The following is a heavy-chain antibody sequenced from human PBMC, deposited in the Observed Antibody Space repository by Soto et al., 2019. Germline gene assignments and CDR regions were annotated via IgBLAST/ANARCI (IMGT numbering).Heavy chain of an antibody. CDR2: IYHSGSA. D-gene: IGHD6-13*01. V-gene: IGHV4-4*02. J-gene: IGHJ4*02. Sequence: TLSLNCAVSGVSVGRTYGWSCLRHTPGKGLEWIGEIYHSGSANYNPSLKSRVTISVDNSKNQFSLNLNSVTAAVTAVYYCARYNAASGTYYFDYWGQGTLVTVSS. CDR3: ARYNAASGTYYFDY. CDR1: GVSVGRTYG.